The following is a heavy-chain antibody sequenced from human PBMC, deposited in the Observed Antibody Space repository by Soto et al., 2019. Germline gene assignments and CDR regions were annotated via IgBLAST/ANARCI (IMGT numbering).Heavy chain of an antibody. CDR3: AKEDRNRPDYQSDF. J-gene: IGHJ4*02. CDR2: ISGTGLSK. D-gene: IGHD2-2*01. V-gene: IGHV3-23*01. Sequence: VRKDPGKGLEWVATISGTGLSKYYADSMKSRFIISRDNSKNTLYLQMNSLRAEDTAVYYCAKEDRNRPDYQSDFWGQGTLVTVSS.